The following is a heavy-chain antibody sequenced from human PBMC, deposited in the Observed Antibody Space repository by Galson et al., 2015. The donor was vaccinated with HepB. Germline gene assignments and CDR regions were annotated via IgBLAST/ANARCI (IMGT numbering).Heavy chain of an antibody. CDR3: ARRDFTGGMDV. CDR2: IWYDGNDK. Sequence: SLRLSCAASGFTFSDYGVYWVRHAPGKGLEWVAVIWYDGNDKYYADSVKGRFAISRDNSKNTVHLQMDSLRAEDTAIYYCARRDFTGGMDVWGQGTAVTVSS. D-gene: IGHD3-10*01. J-gene: IGHJ6*02. CDR1: GFTFSDYG. V-gene: IGHV3-33*01.